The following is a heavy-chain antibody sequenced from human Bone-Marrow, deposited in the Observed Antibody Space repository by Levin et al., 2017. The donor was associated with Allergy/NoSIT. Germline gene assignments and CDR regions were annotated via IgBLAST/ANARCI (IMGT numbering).Heavy chain of an antibody. J-gene: IGHJ3*01. CDR3: ASLGMAAAVCLMGES. Sequence: GGSLRLSCAASGFTFSSYSMNWVRQAPGKGLEWVSSISTSGSYIYYADSVKGRFTISRDNAESPLFLQMNSLRADDTAVYYCASLGMAAAVCLMGESWGQGTMVTVSS. CDR2: ISTSGSYI. CDR1: GFTFSSYS. D-gene: IGHD6-13*01. V-gene: IGHV3-21*01.